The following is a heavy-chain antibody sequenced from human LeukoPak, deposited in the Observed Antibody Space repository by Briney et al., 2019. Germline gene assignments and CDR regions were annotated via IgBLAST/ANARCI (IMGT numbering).Heavy chain of an antibody. Sequence: GGSLRLSCAASGFTFSSYAMSWVRQAPGKGLEWVSSISSSSSYIYYADSVKGRFTISRDNAKNSLYLQMNSLRAEDTAVYYCARASRDVIDYWGQGTLVTVSS. CDR3: ARASRDVIDY. J-gene: IGHJ4*02. D-gene: IGHD5-24*01. CDR1: GFTFSSYA. CDR2: ISSSSSYI. V-gene: IGHV3-21*01.